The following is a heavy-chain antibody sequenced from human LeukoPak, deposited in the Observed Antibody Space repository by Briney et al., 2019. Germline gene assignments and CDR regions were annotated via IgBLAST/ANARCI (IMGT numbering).Heavy chain of an antibody. CDR3: SRRAAALGAFDY. Sequence: GGSLRLSCAASGFTFSSYAMSWVRQAPGKGLEWVSLISGSGGSTYYADSVKGRFTISRDNAKNTLYLQMNSLRAEDTAVYYCSRRAAALGAFDYWGQGTLVTVSS. CDR1: GFTFSSYA. D-gene: IGHD6-13*01. V-gene: IGHV3-23*01. J-gene: IGHJ4*02. CDR2: ISGSGGST.